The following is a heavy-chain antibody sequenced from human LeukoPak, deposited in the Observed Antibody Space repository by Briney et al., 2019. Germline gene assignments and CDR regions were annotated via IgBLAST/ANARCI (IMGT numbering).Heavy chain of an antibody. CDR1: GFTFRSYA. Sequence: GGSLRLSCAASGFTFRSYAMSWVRQAPGKGLEWVSAISGCGGSTYYADSGKGRFTISRGNSKNMLYLQMNSLRAEDTAVYYCAKSRGDHNSSGWQSFDYWGQGTLVTVSS. CDR2: ISGCGGST. CDR3: AKSRGDHNSSGWQSFDY. J-gene: IGHJ4*02. D-gene: IGHD6-19*01. V-gene: IGHV3-23*01.